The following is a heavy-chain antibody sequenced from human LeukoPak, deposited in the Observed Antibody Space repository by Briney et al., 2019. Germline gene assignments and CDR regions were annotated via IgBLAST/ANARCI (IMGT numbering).Heavy chain of an antibody. CDR1: GGSISSYY. CDR3: ARGVTYYYDSSDAFDI. CDR2: IYTSGST. J-gene: IGHJ3*02. D-gene: IGHD3-22*01. Sequence: SETLSLTCTVSGGSISSYYWSWIRQPSGKGLEWIGYIYTSGSTNYNPSLKSRVTISVDTSKNQFSLKLSSVTAADTAVYYCARGVTYYYDSSDAFDIWGQGTMVTVSS. V-gene: IGHV4-4*09.